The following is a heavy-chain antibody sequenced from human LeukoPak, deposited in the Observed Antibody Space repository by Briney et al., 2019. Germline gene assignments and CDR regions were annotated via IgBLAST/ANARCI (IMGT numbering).Heavy chain of an antibody. J-gene: IGHJ4*02. D-gene: IGHD6-13*01. CDR2: ISAYNGNT. CDR3: ARAPKSSSWYFLFDY. V-gene: IGHV1-18*01. Sequence: ASVKVSCKASGYTFTSYGISWVRQAPGQGLEWMGWISAYNGNTNYAQILQGRVTMTTDTSTNTAYMELRSLRSDDTAVYYCARAPKSSSWYFLFDYWGQGTLVTVSS. CDR1: GYTFTSYG.